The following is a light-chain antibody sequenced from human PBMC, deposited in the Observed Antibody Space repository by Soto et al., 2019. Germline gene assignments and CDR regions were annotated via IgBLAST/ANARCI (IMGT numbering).Light chain of an antibody. V-gene: IGKV1-39*01. CDR2: AAS. Sequence: DIQMTQSPSSLSASVGDRVTITCRASQSISSYLNWYQQKPGKAPKLLIYAASSLQSGVPSRFSGSGSGKYFTLTSSSLQPEDFATYYCQQSYSTPLTFGGGTKVEIK. CDR3: QQSYSTPLT. CDR1: QSISSY. J-gene: IGKJ4*01.